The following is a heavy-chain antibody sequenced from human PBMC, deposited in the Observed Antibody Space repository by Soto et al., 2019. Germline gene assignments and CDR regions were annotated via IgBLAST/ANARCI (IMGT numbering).Heavy chain of an antibody. CDR3: ARDGAFWSGYFFDY. J-gene: IGHJ4*02. V-gene: IGHV4-34*01. CDR1: GGSFCGYY. D-gene: IGHD3-3*01. Sequence: QVQLQQWGAGLLKPSETLSLTCAVYGGSFCGYYWSWIRQPPGKGLAWIGEINHSGSTNYNPSLKRRVPISVDPSRNRASLTPSSVTAADTVVYYCARDGAFWSGYFFDYWGQGPLVTVSS. CDR2: INHSGST.